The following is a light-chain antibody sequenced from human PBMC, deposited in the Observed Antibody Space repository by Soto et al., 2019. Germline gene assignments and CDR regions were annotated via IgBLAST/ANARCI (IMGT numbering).Light chain of an antibody. V-gene: IGKV3-11*01. Sequence: ENVLTQSPGTLSLSPGERATLSRRASQSISSFLDWYQQKPGQAPRLLIYGASNRATGIPARFSGSGSGTDFTLTISSLEPEDFAVYYCQQHFNGPITFGQGTRLEIK. J-gene: IGKJ5*01. CDR1: QSISSF. CDR3: QQHFNGPIT. CDR2: GAS.